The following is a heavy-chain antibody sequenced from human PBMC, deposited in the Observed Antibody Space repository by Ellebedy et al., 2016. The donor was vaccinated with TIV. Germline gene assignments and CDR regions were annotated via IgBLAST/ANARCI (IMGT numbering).Heavy chain of an antibody. CDR2: IQHSGGA. J-gene: IGHJ3*02. CDR3: ARHVVAAASPMTYDAFDI. V-gene: IGHV4-34*01. D-gene: IGHD6-13*01. Sequence: MPSETLSLTCTVYGASSTDYYCRWIRQHPGTGLEWIGEIQHSGGANYYPSLKSRVTLSVDTSKNQFSLKLSSVTAADTAVYYCARHVVAAASPMTYDAFDIWGQGTMVTVSS. CDR1: GASSTDYY.